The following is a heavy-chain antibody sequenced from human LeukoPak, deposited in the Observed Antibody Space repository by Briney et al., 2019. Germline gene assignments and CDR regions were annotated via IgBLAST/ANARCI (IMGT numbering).Heavy chain of an antibody. V-gene: IGHV4-59*12. D-gene: IGHD2-15*01. Sequence: KPSETLSLTCTVSGGSISSYYWSWIRQPPGKGLEWIGYIYDNGRTDFNPSLKSRVTISVDRPKNQFSLRLSSVTAADTAVYYCANADRFCSGSCHVPDAFDFWGQGTLVTVSS. J-gene: IGHJ3*01. CDR2: IYDNGRT. CDR1: GGSISSYY. CDR3: ANADRFCSGSCHVPDAFDF.